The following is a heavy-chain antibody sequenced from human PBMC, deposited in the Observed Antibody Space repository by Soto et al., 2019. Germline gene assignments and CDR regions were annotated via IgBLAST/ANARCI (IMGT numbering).Heavy chain of an antibody. CDR1: GFTLSTYS. V-gene: IGHV3-30-3*01. Sequence: GGSLRLSCAASGFTLSTYSIHWVRQAPGKGLEWVSVISYDGSKKLYRDSVKGRFSISRETSKSTVYLQMNSLRPEDTAIYYCARSIAVAGLDYWGQGTLVTVSS. J-gene: IGHJ4*02. D-gene: IGHD6-19*01. CDR3: ARSIAVAGLDY. CDR2: ISYDGSKK.